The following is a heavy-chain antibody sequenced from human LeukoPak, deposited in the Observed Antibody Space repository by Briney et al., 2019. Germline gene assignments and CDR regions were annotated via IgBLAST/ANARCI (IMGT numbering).Heavy chain of an antibody. CDR1: GGSISSYY. D-gene: IGHD6-6*01. J-gene: IGHJ4*02. V-gene: IGHV4-59*08. CDR3: ASAGRRYSSSAFDY. Sequence: SETLSLTCTVSGGSISSYYWSWIRQPPGKGLEWIGYIYYSGSTNYNPSLKSRVTISVDTSKNQFSLKLSSVTAADTAVYYCASAGRRYSSSAFDYWGQGTLVTVSS. CDR2: IYYSGST.